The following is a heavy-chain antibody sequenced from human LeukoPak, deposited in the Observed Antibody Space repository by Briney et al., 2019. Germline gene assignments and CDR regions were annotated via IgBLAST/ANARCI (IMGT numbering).Heavy chain of an antibody. CDR2: INHSGST. J-gene: IGHJ4*02. Sequence: SETLSLTCAVYGVSFSGYYWSWIRQPPGKGLEWLGEINHSGSTNYNPSLKSRVTISVDTSKKQFSLKLSSVTAADTAVYYCVTYYFDSSGPKKNYWGQGTLVTVSS. V-gene: IGHV4-34*01. CDR1: GVSFSGYY. D-gene: IGHD3-22*01. CDR3: VTYYFDSSGPKKNY.